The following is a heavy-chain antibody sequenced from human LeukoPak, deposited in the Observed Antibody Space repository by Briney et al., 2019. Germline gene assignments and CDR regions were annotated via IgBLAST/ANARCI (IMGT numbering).Heavy chain of an antibody. CDR2: INPNSGGT. J-gene: IGHJ3*02. CDR3: PRSIAVSGDDVFDI. Sequence: GESLKVSCKACGYTFTGYYMHWVRQAPGQGLEWMGWINPNSGGTNYTQQFQGRVTMTRDTSISTAYMELSRLRSDDTAVYYCPRSIAVSGDDVFDIWGQGTMLTVSS. V-gene: IGHV1-2*02. D-gene: IGHD6-19*01. CDR1: GYTFTGYY.